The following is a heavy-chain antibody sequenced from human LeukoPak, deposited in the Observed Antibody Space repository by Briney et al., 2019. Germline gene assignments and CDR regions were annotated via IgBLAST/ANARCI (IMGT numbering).Heavy chain of an antibody. CDR1: GGSISSGDYY. CDR3: ARLDFWSGHRDY. D-gene: IGHD3-3*01. V-gene: IGHV4-39*01. Sequence: SETLSLTCTVSGGSISSGDYYWSWIRQPPGKGLEWIGSIYYSGSTYYNPSLKSRVTISVDTSKNQFSLKLSSVTAADTAVYYCARLDFWSGHRDYWGQGTLVTVSS. CDR2: IYYSGST. J-gene: IGHJ4*02.